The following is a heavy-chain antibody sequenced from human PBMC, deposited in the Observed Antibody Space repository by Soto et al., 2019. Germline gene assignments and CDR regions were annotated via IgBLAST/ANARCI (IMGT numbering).Heavy chain of an antibody. CDR1: GYTFTTHY. V-gene: IGHV1-46*01. CDR2: INPSGGRT. D-gene: IGHD3-10*01. CDR3: ARAGENYGSGTFSPPLRYYFNS. J-gene: IGHJ4*02. Sequence: QVQLVQSGTEVKXXXASVNVSCKASGYTFTTHYMHWVRQAPGQGLEWMGIINPSGGRTTYALKFQGRVTMTSDTSTNTVYVELTSLRSEDTAIYFCARAGENYGSGTFSPPLRYYFNSWGQGTLVTVSS.